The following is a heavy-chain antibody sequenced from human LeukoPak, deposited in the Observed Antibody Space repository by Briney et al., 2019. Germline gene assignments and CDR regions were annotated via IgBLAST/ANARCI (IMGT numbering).Heavy chain of an antibody. CDR1: GGTFSSYA. V-gene: IGHV1-18*01. Sequence: ASVKVSCKASGGTFSSYAISWVRQAPGQGLEWMGWISAYNGNTNYAQKLQGRVTMTTDTSTSTAYMELRSLRSDDTAVYYCARVRFKSYFQHWGQGTLVTVSS. CDR2: ISAYNGNT. J-gene: IGHJ1*01. CDR3: ARVRFKSYFQH. D-gene: IGHD3-3*01.